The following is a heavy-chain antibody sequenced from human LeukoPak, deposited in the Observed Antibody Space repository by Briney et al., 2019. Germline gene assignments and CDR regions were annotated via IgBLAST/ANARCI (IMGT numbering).Heavy chain of an antibody. J-gene: IGHJ4*02. D-gene: IGHD2-21*01. CDR3: ARVVGNTNFDS. Sequence: SETLSLTCTVSGGSISSYYWSWIRQPPGKGLEWIGYIYYSGSTNYNPSLKSRVTISVDTSKNQFSLKLSSVTAADTAVYYCARVVGNTNFDSWGQGALVTVSS. V-gene: IGHV4-59*01. CDR1: GGSISSYY. CDR2: IYYSGST.